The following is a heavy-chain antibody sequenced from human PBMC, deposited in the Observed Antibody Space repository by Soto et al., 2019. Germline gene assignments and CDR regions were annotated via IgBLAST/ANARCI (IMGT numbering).Heavy chain of an antibody. CDR2: INAGNGNT. V-gene: IGHV1-3*01. CDR1: GYTFTSYA. Sequence: RASVKVSCKASGYTFTSYAMHWVRQAPGQRLEWMGWINAGNGNTKYSQKFQGRVTITRDTSASTAYMELSSPRSEDTAVYYCARVNNWNYVGWFDPWGQGTLVTVSS. D-gene: IGHD1-7*01. CDR3: ARVNNWNYVGWFDP. J-gene: IGHJ5*02.